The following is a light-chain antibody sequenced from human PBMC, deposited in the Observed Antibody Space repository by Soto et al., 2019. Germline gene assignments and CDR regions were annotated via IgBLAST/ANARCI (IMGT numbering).Light chain of an antibody. Sequence: QSVLTQPASVSGSPGQSITISCTGTSSDVGAYNFVSWYQQHPGKAPKLMIYDVSDRPSGVSNRFSGSKSGNTASLTISGLQAEDEADYYCSSYTPSSSYFFGTGTKVTVL. CDR3: SSYTPSSSYF. CDR2: DVS. J-gene: IGLJ1*01. V-gene: IGLV2-14*01. CDR1: SSDVGAYNF.